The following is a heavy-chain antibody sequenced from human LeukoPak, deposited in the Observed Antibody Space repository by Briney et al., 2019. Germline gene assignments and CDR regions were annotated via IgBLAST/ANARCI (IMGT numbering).Heavy chain of an antibody. CDR3: ARVSRTYSSPYS. CDR2: IRFDGDNK. V-gene: IGHV3-30*02. Sequence: GGSLRLSCAASGFNFSSYGMHWVRQAPGEGLEWVAYIRFDGDNKYYADSMQGRFTISRDNSKNTLYLQMNSLRAEDTAVYYCARVSRTYSSPYSWGQGTLVTVSS. J-gene: IGHJ4*02. D-gene: IGHD6-19*01. CDR1: GFNFSSYG.